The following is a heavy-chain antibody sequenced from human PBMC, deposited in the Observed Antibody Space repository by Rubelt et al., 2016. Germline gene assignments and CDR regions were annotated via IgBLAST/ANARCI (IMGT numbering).Heavy chain of an antibody. Sequence: GKGLEWIGEINHSGSTNYNPSLKSRVTISVDTSKNQFSLKLSSVTAADTAVYYCARSLYGDYDYWGQGTLVTVSS. CDR3: ARSLYGDYDY. CDR2: INHSGST. J-gene: IGHJ4*02. V-gene: IGHV4-34*01. D-gene: IGHD4-17*01.